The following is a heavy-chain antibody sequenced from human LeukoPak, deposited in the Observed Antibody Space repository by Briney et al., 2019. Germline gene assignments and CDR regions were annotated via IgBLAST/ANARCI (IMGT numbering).Heavy chain of an antibody. Sequence: GGSLRLSCTASGXTFSXNGXXWXXXAXVXGLEWVAVIWYDESNKYYADSVKGRFTISRDNSKNTLSLQMNSLRAEDTAVYYCARDYGDYFDYWGQGTLVTVSS. CDR2: IWYDESNK. CDR3: ARDYGDYFDY. CDR1: GXTFSXNG. V-gene: IGHV3-33*01. J-gene: IGHJ4*02. D-gene: IGHD3-16*01.